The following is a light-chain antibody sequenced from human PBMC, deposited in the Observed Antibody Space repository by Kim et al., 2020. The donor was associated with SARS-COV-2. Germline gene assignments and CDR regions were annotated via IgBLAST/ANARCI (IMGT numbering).Light chain of an antibody. CDR1: QSISNY. Sequence: SLSPGESATLACRASQSISNYLAWYQQKAGQAPRLLIYDASNRATGIPARFSGRGSGTDFTLTISSLGPEDSAVYYCQQRSGWPPFGQGTRLEIK. J-gene: IGKJ5*01. CDR2: DAS. V-gene: IGKV3-11*01. CDR3: QQRSGWPP.